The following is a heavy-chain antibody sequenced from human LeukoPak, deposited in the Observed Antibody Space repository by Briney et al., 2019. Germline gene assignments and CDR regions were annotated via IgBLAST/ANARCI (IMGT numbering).Heavy chain of an antibody. Sequence: ASVKVSCKASGYTFTSYGISWVRQAPGQGLEWMGWISAYNGNTNYAQKLQGRVTMTTDTSTSTAYMELRSLRSDDTAVYYCARAVGYSSSWYLTGGSQAQEIFDYWGQGTLVTVSS. CDR1: GYTFTSYG. CDR2: ISAYNGNT. D-gene: IGHD6-13*01. J-gene: IGHJ4*02. CDR3: ARAVGYSSSWYLTGGSQAQEIFDY. V-gene: IGHV1-18*01.